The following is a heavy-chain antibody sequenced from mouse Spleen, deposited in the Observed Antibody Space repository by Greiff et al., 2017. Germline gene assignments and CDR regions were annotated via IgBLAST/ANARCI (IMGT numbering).Heavy chain of an antibody. Sequence: VQLQQSGPELVKPGASVKISCKASGYSFTGYYMNWVKQSPEKSLEWIGEINPSTGGTTYNQKFKAKATLTVDKSSSTAYMQLKSLTSEDSAVYYCARGGNYVDWGQGTTLTVSS. CDR3: ARGGNYVD. D-gene: IGHD2-1*01. CDR1: GYSFTGYY. V-gene: IGHV1-42*01. CDR2: INPSTGGT. J-gene: IGHJ2*01.